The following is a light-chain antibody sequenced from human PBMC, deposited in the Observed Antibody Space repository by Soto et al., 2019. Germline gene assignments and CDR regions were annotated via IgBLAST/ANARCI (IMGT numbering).Light chain of an antibody. J-gene: IGKJ4*01. CDR2: AAS. Sequence: DLQMTQSPSSVSASVGDRVTITCRSSQGSNNWLAWFQQKPGKAPKFLIYAASTLQSGVPSRFSGNASGTDFTLTISSLQPEDFATYYCQQANSFPLTFGGGTTVGIK. V-gene: IGKV1-12*01. CDR3: QQANSFPLT. CDR1: QGSNNW.